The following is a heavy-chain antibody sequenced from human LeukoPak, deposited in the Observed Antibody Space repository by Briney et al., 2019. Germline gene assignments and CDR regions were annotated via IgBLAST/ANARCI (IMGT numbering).Heavy chain of an antibody. Sequence: ASVKVSCKASGYTFTSYDINWVRQATGQGLEWMGWMNPNSGNTGYAQKFQGRVTVTRITSISTAYMELSSLRSEDTAVYYCARVGAHDAFDIWGQGTMVTVSS. V-gene: IGHV1-8*03. CDR1: GYTFTSYD. CDR3: ARVGAHDAFDI. J-gene: IGHJ3*02. D-gene: IGHD1-26*01. CDR2: MNPNSGNT.